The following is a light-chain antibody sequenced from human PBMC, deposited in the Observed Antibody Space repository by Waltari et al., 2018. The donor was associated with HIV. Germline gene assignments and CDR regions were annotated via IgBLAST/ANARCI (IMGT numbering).Light chain of an antibody. Sequence: SYELTQPPSVSVSPGQTASITCSGDKLGDKYACWYQQKPGQSPVLVLYQDSKRPSGIPERFSGSNSGNTATLTISGTQARDEADYDCQAWDSSTYVVFGGGTKLTVL. V-gene: IGLV3-1*01. J-gene: IGLJ2*01. CDR3: QAWDSSTYVV. CDR1: KLGDKY. CDR2: QDS.